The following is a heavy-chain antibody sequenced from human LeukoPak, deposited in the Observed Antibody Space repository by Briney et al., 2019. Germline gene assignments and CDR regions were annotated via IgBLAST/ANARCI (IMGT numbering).Heavy chain of an antibody. Sequence: SETLSLTCAVYGGSFSGYYWSWIRQPPGKGLEWIGEINHSGSTNYNPSLKSRVTISVETSKNQFSLKPSSVTAADTAVYYCARGRKAHIGYSSGWYACWGQGTLVTVSS. J-gene: IGHJ5*01. V-gene: IGHV4-34*01. CDR3: ARGRKAHIGYSSGWYAC. D-gene: IGHD6-19*01. CDR2: INHSGST. CDR1: GGSFSGYY.